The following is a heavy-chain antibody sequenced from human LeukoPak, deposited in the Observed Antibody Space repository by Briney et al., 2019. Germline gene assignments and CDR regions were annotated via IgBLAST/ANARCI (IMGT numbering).Heavy chain of an antibody. D-gene: IGHD6-19*01. J-gene: IGHJ6*02. CDR3: AKERVAGTCYYYYGMDV. CDR1: GFTFSSYA. CDR2: ISGSGGST. V-gene: IGHV3-23*01. Sequence: GGALRLSCAASGFTFSSYAMSWVRQAPGKGLEGVSAISGSGGSTYYTDSVKGRFTISRDNSKNTLYLQMNSLRAEDTAVYYCAKERVAGTCYYYYGMDVWGQGTTVTVSS.